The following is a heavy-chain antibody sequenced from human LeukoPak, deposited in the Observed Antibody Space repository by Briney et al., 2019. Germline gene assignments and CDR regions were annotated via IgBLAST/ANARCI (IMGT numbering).Heavy chain of an antibody. CDR3: AGNYYGSGSYYSEDRY. V-gene: IGHV4-59*01. CDR2: IYYSGST. CDR1: GDSISGFY. J-gene: IGHJ4*02. D-gene: IGHD3-10*01. Sequence: PSETLSLTCTVSGDSISGFYWSWIRQPPGKGLEWIGYIYYSGSTNYNPSLKSRVTISVDTSKNQFSLKLNSVSAADTAVYYCAGNYYGSGSYYSEDRYWGQGILVTVSS.